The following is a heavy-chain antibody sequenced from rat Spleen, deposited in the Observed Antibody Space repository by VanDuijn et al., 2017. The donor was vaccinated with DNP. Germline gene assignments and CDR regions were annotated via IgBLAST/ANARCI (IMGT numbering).Heavy chain of an antibody. V-gene: IGHV3-3*01. D-gene: IGHD1-12*02. J-gene: IGHJ2*01. CDR1: GYSLTSDY. CDR3: TRRYDGTHYFGDY. CDR2: INNDGTT. Sequence: EVQLQESGPGLVKSSQSVSLTCSVTGYSLTSDYWGWIRKFPGNKLEWMGYINNDGTTNYNPSLKSRISITRDTSKNQFFLQVNSVTSEDTATYYCTRRYDGTHYFGDYWGQGVMVTVSS.